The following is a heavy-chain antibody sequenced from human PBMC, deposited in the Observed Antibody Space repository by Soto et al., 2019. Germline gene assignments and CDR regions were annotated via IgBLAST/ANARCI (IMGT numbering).Heavy chain of an antibody. V-gene: IGHV3-23*01. CDR2: ISAGGNLI. J-gene: IGHJ4*02. CDR1: GFTFSNHA. CDR3: AKRRGIGAAAKNFDF. Sequence: PGGSLRPSCAASGFTFSNHAMSWVRQVPGKGLEWVSGISAGGNLIYYADSVRGRFTMSRDNSKNMLYRQMNSLRAEDTAVYFCAKRRGIGAAAKNFDFWGQGARVTVSS. D-gene: IGHD6-13*01.